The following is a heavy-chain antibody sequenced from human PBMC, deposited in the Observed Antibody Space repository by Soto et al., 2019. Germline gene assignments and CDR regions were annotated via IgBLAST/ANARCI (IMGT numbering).Heavy chain of an antibody. V-gene: IGHV5-10-1*01. Sequence: EPMWVSCNGAGDCITGYWMGWVRQMPGKGLEWMGRIYPSDCYTNYSPSFQGHVTISADKSISTVYLQWSTLKASDTVMYYCVRIQGYCSGTSCSFDYWGQGTLVTVSS. CDR1: GDCITGYW. CDR3: VRIQGYCSGTSCSFDY. CDR2: IYPSDCYT. D-gene: IGHD2-2*01. J-gene: IGHJ4*02.